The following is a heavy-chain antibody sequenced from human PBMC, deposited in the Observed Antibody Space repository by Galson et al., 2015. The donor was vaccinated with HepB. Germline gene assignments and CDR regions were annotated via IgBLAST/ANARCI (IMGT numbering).Heavy chain of an antibody. CDR1: GYTFTNYG. D-gene: IGHD6-6*01. V-gene: IGHV1-18*01. CDR3: AAARYSTSPPDN. Sequence: SVKVSCKASGYTFTNYGISWVRQAPGQGLEWMAWISTYNSNTNYAQKFQGRVTMTTDTSTSTAYMKLRSLTSDDTAVYYCAAARYSTSPPDNWGQGTLVTVSS. CDR2: ISTYNSNT. J-gene: IGHJ4*02.